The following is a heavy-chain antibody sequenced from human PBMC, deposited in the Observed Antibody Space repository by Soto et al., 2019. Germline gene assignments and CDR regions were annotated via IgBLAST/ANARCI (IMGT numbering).Heavy chain of an antibody. CDR1: GSPIISYY. V-gene: IGHV4-59*08. CDR3: SRRWGSAFDF. J-gene: IGHJ3*01. D-gene: IGHD1-26*01. CDR2: IYYTGTT. Sequence: PSETLSLTCSVSGSPIISYYWGWFRLPPWQGLQWVGYIYYTGTTPYNPSLKGRVTVSLDTSKKQFSLKFRSVTAADTAVYYCSRRWGSAFDFWGQGTMVTVSS.